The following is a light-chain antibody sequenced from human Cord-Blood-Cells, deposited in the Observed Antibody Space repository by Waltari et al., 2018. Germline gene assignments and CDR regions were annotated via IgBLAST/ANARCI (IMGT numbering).Light chain of an antibody. J-gene: IGLJ3*02. V-gene: IGLV2-14*03. CDR2: DVS. CDR1: SSDVGGYNY. CDR3: SSYTSSSTLV. Sequence: QSALTPPASVSGSPGQSITISCTGTSSDVGGYNYASWYQHHPGKAPKLMIYDVSNRPSGVSNRFSGSKAGNTASLTISGLQAEDEADYYCSSYTSSSTLVVGGGTKLTVL.